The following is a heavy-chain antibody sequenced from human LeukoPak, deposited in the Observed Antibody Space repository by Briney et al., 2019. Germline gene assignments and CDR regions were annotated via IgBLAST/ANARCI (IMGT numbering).Heavy chain of an antibody. CDR1: GGSISSGDYY. CDR2: IYYSGST. J-gene: IGHJ3*02. Sequence: SETLSLTCTVSGGSISSGDYYWSWIRQPPGKGLEWIGYIYYSGSTYYNPSLKSRVTISVDTSKNQFSLKLSSVAAADTAVYYCAARAVQYYYDSSGSQGAFDIWGQGTMVTVSS. V-gene: IGHV4-30-4*01. D-gene: IGHD3-22*01. CDR3: AARAVQYYYDSSGSQGAFDI.